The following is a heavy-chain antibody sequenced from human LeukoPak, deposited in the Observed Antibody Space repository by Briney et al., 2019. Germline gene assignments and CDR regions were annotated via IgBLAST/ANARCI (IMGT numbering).Heavy chain of an antibody. CDR2: IYPGDSDT. CDR3: ARQLTYADHSSGWSN. V-gene: IGHV5-51*01. J-gene: IGHJ4*02. Sequence: GAFLKISCKGSGYSFTSYWIGWVRQMPGKGLEWMGIIYPGDSDTRYSPSFQGQGNISADKSISTAYLQWSSLKASDTAMYYCARQLTYADHSSGWSNWGQGTLVTVSS. CDR1: GYSFTSYW. D-gene: IGHD6-19*01.